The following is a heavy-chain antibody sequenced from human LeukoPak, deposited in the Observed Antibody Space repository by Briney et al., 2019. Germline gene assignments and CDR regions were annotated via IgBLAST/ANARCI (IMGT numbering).Heavy chain of an antibody. V-gene: IGHV1-69*13. CDR1: GGTFSSYA. CDR2: IIPIFGTA. J-gene: IGHJ3*02. D-gene: IGHD2-2*01. Sequence: AASVKVSCKASGGTFSSYAISWVRQAPGQGLEWMGGIIPIFGTANYAQKFQGRVTITADESTSTAYMELSSLRSEDTAVYYCARGGCSSTSCMVVRALGQDAFDIWGQGTMVTVSS. CDR3: ARGGCSSTSCMVVRALGQDAFDI.